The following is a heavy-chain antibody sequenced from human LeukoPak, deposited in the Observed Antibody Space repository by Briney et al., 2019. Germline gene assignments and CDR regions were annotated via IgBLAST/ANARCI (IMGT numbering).Heavy chain of an antibody. CDR2: IGGSGGTT. CDR3: SKDRGGTLGDYFDY. Sequence: AGGSLRLSCAGSGFTFRSYAMGWVRQSPGKGLEWVSAIGGSGGTTYYADSVKGRFTISRDNSKNTLYLQMNSLRAEDTALYYCSKDRGGTLGDYFDYWGQGTLVTVSS. D-gene: IGHD3-10*01. J-gene: IGHJ4*02. CDR1: GFTFRSYA. V-gene: IGHV3-23*01.